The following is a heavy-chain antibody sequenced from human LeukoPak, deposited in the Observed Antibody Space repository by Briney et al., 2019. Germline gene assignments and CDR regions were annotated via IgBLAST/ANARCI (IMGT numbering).Heavy chain of an antibody. Sequence: TGGSLRLSCAASGFTFSSYAMSWVRQAPGKGLEWVSAISGGAASTYYADSVRGRFVLSRDNSKNTLFLEMNSLRAEDTAFYYCAKISRSTLVRGVILDYWGQGTLVTVSS. D-gene: IGHD3-10*01. CDR2: ISGGAAST. V-gene: IGHV3-23*01. CDR1: GFTFSSYA. CDR3: AKISRSTLVRGVILDY. J-gene: IGHJ4*02.